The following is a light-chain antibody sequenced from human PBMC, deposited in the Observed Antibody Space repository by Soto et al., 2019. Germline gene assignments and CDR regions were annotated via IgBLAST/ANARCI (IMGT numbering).Light chain of an antibody. J-gene: IGLJ3*02. V-gene: IGLV1-47*01. Sequence: QAVLTQPTSASGTPGQRVTISCSGSSSNIGSNYVSWYQHLPGTAPKLRINRDNQRPSGVPDRFSGSRSGTSASLAISGLRSEDEADYFCATWDDSLSGRVFGGGTKLTVL. CDR1: SSNIGSNY. CDR2: RDN. CDR3: ATWDDSLSGRV.